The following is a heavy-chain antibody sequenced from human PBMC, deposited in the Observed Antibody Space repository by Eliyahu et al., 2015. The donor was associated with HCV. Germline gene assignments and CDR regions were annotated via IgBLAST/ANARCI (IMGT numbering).Heavy chain of an antibody. CDR1: GLTFSNVW. CDR3: TTGKTLLGLF. V-gene: IGHV3-15*07. Sequence: EVQLVESGGDLVKPGGSLRLSXAASGLTFSNVWFXWVRQAPGRGLEWVGRIRAEIDGGTTDYAPSVKGTFTISRDDSKRTVYLQMNSLKREDTAVYYCTTGKTLLGLFWGQGTLVTVSS. CDR2: IRAEIDGGTT. D-gene: IGHD1/OR15-1a*01. J-gene: IGHJ4*02.